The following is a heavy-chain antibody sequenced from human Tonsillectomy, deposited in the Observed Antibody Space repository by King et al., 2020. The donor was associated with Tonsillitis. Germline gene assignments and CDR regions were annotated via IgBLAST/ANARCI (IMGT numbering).Heavy chain of an antibody. Sequence: VQLVESGGDLVQPGGSLRLSCVASGFTFSATWLRCVRQSPEKGLEWVTNINQDASVKNYADSVKGRFTISRDNGKNSVFLQMNSLRAEDTAVYYCARDPHFSAFDIWGHGTTVIVSS. J-gene: IGHJ3*02. CDR2: INQDASVK. CDR3: ARDPHFSAFDI. CDR1: GFTFSATW. V-gene: IGHV3-7*01.